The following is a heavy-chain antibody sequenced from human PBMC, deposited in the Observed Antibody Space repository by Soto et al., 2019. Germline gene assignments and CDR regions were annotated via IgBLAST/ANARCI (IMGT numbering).Heavy chain of an antibody. CDR1: GFTFSDYY. CDR3: AMGRFGESDY. CDR2: ISNSGSYT. V-gene: IGHV3-11*03. J-gene: IGHJ4*02. Sequence: GSLRLSCAASGFTFSDYYMTWIRQAPGKGLEWVSYISNSGSYTNYADSVKGRFTISRDNAKNSLYLQMNSLRAEDTAVYYCAMGRFGESDYWGQGTLVTVSS. D-gene: IGHD3-10*01.